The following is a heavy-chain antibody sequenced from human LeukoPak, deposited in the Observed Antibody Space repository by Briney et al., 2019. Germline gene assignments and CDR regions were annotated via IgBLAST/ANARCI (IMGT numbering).Heavy chain of an antibody. CDR3: ARFGSNWGFRYFDL. D-gene: IGHD7-27*01. V-gene: IGHV1-2*02. J-gene: IGHJ2*01. CDR2: INPNSGGT. CDR1: GYTFTGYY. Sequence: ASVKVSCKASGYTFTGYYMHWVRQAPGQGLEWMGWINPNSGGTNYAQKFQGRVTMTRDTFISTAYMELSRLRSDDTAVYYCARFGSNWGFRYFDLWGRGTLVTVSS.